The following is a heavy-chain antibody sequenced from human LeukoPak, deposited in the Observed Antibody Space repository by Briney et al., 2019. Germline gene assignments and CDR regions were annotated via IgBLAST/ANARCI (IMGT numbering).Heavy chain of an antibody. CDR2: INPSGGST. CDR3: ARDGNIVVVPAAPDY. Sequence: ASVKVSCKASGYTFTSYYMHWVRQAPGQGLEWMGVINPSGGSTNYAQKFQGRVTMTRDTSTSTVYMELSSLRSEDTAVYYCARDGNIVVVPAAPDYWGQGTLVTVSS. V-gene: IGHV1-46*01. J-gene: IGHJ4*02. CDR1: GYTFTSYY. D-gene: IGHD2-2*01.